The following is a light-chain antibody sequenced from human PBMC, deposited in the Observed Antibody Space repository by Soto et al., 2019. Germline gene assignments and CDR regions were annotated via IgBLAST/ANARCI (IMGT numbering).Light chain of an antibody. J-gene: IGKJ5*01. Sequence: EFVLTQSPGTLSLSPGERATLSCRASQTVRNNYLAWYQQKPGQAPRLLIYDASSRATGIPDRFSGGGSGTDFTLTISSLEPEDSAVYFCQQYTGPPTTFGQGTRLEIK. CDR2: DAS. CDR1: QTVRNNY. CDR3: QQYTGPPTT. V-gene: IGKV3-20*01.